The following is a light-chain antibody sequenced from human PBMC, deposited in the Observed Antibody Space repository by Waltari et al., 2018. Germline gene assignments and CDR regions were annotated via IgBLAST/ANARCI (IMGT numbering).Light chain of an antibody. CDR2: AYS. V-gene: IGLV1-40*01. Sequence: QSVLTQPPSVSGAPGQTVIISCGGSSSTIGAGYDVHWYQQLPGAAPKLLIYAYSSRPSGVPDRFYGSKSGSSASLAINGLQPEDEADYYCQSYDSALSAVFGGGTQVTVL. CDR3: QSYDSALSAV. J-gene: IGLJ3*02. CDR1: SSTIGAGYD.